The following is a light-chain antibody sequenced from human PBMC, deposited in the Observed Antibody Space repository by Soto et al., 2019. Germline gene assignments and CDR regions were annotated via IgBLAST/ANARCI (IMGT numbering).Light chain of an antibody. J-gene: IGKJ5*01. CDR1: QRISNL. Sequence: DIQMTQSPSTLSASVGDRVTITCRASQRISNLLAWYQHKPGRAPTLLIYRASTLESGVPSRFSGSGSGTEFTLTISSLQPDDFATYYCQQFNTYPLTFGQGTRLEI. CDR3: QQFNTYPLT. CDR2: RAS. V-gene: IGKV1-5*03.